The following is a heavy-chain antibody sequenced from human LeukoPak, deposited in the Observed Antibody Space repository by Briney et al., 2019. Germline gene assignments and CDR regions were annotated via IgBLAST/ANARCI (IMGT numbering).Heavy chain of an antibody. CDR2: ISGSGENT. CDR3: AKGHCCGGNSYRTDY. CDR1: GFTFSSYA. Sequence: GGSLRLSCAASGFTFSSYAMRWVRQAPGKGLEWVSAISGSGENTFYADSVKGRFAIARDNSKNTLYLQMNSLRAEDTAVYYCAKGHCCGGNSYRTDYWGQGTLVTVAS. D-gene: IGHD2-15*01. J-gene: IGHJ4*02. V-gene: IGHV3-23*01.